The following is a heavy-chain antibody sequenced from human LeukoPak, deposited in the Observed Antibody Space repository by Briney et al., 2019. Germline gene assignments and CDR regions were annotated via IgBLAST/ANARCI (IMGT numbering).Heavy chain of an antibody. CDR2: ITNSGGST. CDR3: AKDSESDA. V-gene: IGHV3-23*01. CDR1: GLTFSSYA. Sequence: PGGSLRLSCAASGLTFSSYAMNWVRQAPGKGLEWVSAITNSGGSTYYVDSVKGRFTISRDNSKNTLYLQMNSLRAEDTAVYYCAKDSESDAWGQGTLVTVSS. J-gene: IGHJ5*02.